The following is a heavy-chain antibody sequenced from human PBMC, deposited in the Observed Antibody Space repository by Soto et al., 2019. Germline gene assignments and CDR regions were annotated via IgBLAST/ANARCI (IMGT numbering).Heavy chain of an antibody. Sequence: GGSLRLSCAAFGFTFSSYSMTWVRQAPGKGLEWVSGISDSGGNTWYADSVKGRFTISRDNSKNTLFLQMNSLRAEDTAVYFCSKWSGFGDAWGQGTLVTVSS. CDR1: GFTFSSYS. V-gene: IGHV3-23*01. CDR3: SKWSGFGDA. J-gene: IGHJ5*02. CDR2: ISDSGGNT. D-gene: IGHD3-10*01.